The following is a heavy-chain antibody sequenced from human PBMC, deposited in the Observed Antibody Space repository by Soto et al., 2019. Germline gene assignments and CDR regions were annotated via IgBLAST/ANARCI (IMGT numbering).Heavy chain of an antibody. J-gene: IGHJ4*02. CDR3: ARHRGPAPVY. V-gene: IGHV4-39*01. CDR1: GCSISGYY. CDR2: LFYGGTT. D-gene: IGHD3-10*01. Sequence: QVQLQESGPGLVKPSETLSLTCTVSGCSISGYYWTWIRQPPGKGLEWVGSLFYGGTTDYNPSLKRRLTMSLDTAKNHFSLKLRSVTAADTAVYYCARHRGPAPVYWGQGTLVTASS.